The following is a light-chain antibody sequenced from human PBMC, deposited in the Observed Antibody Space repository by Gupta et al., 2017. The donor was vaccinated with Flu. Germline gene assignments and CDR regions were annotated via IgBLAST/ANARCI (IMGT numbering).Light chain of an antibody. CDR3: QQYNGFSRT. CDR1: QHISSW. V-gene: IGKV1-5*03. Sequence: DIQLTQSPSSLSASVGDRVTITCRASQHISSWLAWYQQKPGKAPRLLIYQASNVETGVPTRFSGSGSGTEFTLTISSLQPDDFGSYSCQQYNGFSRTFGQGTMVEIK. CDR2: QAS. J-gene: IGKJ1*01.